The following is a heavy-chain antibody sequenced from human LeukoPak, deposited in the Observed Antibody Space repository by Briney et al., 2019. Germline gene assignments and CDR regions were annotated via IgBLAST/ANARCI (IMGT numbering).Heavy chain of an antibody. CDR1: GFTFSSYS. V-gene: IGHV3-21*01. CDR3: ARVALVVTTPGTGWFDP. D-gene: IGHD5-12*01. Sequence: GGSLRLSCAASGFTFSSYSMNWVRQAPGKGLEWVSSISSSSSYIYYADSVKGRFTISRGNAKNSLYLQMNSLRAEDTAVYYCARVALVVTTPGTGWFDPWGQGTLVTVSS. J-gene: IGHJ5*02. CDR2: ISSSSSYI.